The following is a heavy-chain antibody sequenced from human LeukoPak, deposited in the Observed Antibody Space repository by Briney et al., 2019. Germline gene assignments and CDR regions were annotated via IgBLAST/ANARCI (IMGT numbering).Heavy chain of an antibody. J-gene: IGHJ4*02. CDR1: GYTFSTYD. D-gene: IGHD6-19*01. CDR3: ARGKQWLTPLDY. Sequence: ASVKVSCKASGYTFSTYDIHWVRQATGQGLEWMGWMNPKSGNTGYAQRFKGRITMTRNSSISTAYMELNSLRSEDTAVYYCARGKQWLTPLDYWGQGTLVTVPS. CDR2: MNPKSGNT. V-gene: IGHV1-8*01.